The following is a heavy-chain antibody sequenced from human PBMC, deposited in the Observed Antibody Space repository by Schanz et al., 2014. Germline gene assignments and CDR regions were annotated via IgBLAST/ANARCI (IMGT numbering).Heavy chain of an antibody. CDR2: VSSDGNND. Sequence: VQLVESGGGLVQPGGSLRLSCAASGFTFSSYSMNWVRQAPGKGLEWVALVSSDGNNDYYTDSVKGRFTISRDNSKNTLYLQMNSLRAEDTAVYYCAKGRFGELSAFDIWGQGTMVTVSS. CDR3: AKGRFGELSAFDI. J-gene: IGHJ3*02. D-gene: IGHD3-10*01. V-gene: IGHV3-30*18. CDR1: GFTFSSYS.